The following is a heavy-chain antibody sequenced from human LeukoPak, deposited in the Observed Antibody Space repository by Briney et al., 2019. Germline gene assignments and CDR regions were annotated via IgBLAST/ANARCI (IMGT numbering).Heavy chain of an antibody. Sequence: PGGSLRLSCAASGFTFSSYSMNWVRQAPGKGLEWVSSISSSSSYIYYADSVKGRFTISRDNAKNSLYLQMNSLRAEDTAVYYCAREFVGAMYYFDYWGQGTLVTVSS. V-gene: IGHV3-21*01. CDR2: ISSSSSYI. D-gene: IGHD3-16*01. CDR1: GFTFSSYS. CDR3: AREFVGAMYYFDY. J-gene: IGHJ4*02.